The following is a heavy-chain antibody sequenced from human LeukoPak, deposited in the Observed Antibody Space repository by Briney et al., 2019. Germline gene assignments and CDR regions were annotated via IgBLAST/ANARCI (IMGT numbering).Heavy chain of an antibody. CDR2: ISYDGSNK. J-gene: IGHJ4*02. V-gene: IGHV3-30*01. D-gene: IGHD4-17*01. CDR3: AREPNLYGDPPYYFDY. CDR1: GFTFSSYA. Sequence: GRSLRLSCAAPGFTFSSYAMHWVRQAPGKGLEWVAVISYDGSNKYYADSVKGRFTISRDNSKNTLYLQMNSLRAEDTAVYYCAREPNLYGDPPYYFDYWGQGTLVTVSS.